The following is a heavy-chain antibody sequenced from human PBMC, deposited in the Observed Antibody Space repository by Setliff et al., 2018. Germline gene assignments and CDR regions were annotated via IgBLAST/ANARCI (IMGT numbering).Heavy chain of an antibody. CDR1: GGSISNYY. V-gene: IGHV4-4*07. Sequence: SETLSLTCTVSGGSISNYYWSWVRQPAGKGLEWIGRIYTSGSTNYNPSLKSRVTMSVDTSRNQFSLKLSSVTAADTAVYYCARKGISALSGAFDMWGQGTMVTVSS. J-gene: IGHJ3*02. CDR2: IYTSGST. D-gene: IGHD1-26*01. CDR3: ARKGISALSGAFDM.